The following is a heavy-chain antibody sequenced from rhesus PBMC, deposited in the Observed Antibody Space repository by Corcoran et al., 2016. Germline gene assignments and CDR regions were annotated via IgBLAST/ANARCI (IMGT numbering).Heavy chain of an antibody. Sequence: QVQLQESGPGLVKPSETLSLTCAVSGGSISDDYYWSWIRQPPGKGLEWIGYIYGSVGGTNYHPSLKHRVTISIDTSKNQFSLKLSSVTAADTAVYFCARGDGNYGGYFDYWGQGVLVTVSS. J-gene: IGHJ4*01. CDR1: GGSISDDYY. V-gene: IGHV4-106*01. D-gene: IGHD4-17*01. CDR2: IYGSVGGT. CDR3: ARGDGNYGGYFDY.